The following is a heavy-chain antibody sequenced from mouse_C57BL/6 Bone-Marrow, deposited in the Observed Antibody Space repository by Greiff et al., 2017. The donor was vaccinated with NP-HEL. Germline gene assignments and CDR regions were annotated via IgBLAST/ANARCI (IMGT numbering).Heavy chain of an antibody. D-gene: IGHD2-1*01. Sequence: VQLQQSGPVLVKPGASVKMSCKASGYTFTDYYMNWVKQSHGKSLEWIGVINPYNGGTSYNQKFKGKATLTVDKSSSTAYMELNSLTSEDSAVYYCARGGAYGNYYAWFAYWGQGTLVTVSA. CDR2: INPYNGGT. J-gene: IGHJ3*01. CDR3: ARGGAYGNYYAWFAY. V-gene: IGHV1-19*01. CDR1: GYTFTDYY.